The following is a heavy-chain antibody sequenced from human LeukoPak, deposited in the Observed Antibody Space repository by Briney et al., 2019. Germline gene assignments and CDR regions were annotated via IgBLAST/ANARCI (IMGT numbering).Heavy chain of an antibody. CDR2: IWYDGSNK. Sequence: GGSLRLSCAASGFTFSSYGMHWVRQAPGKGLEWVAVIWYDGSNKYYADSVKGRFTISRDTPKNTLYLQMNSLRAEDTTVYYCARDRSVRYFDYWGQGALVTVSS. J-gene: IGHJ4*02. CDR3: ARDRSVRYFDY. CDR1: GFTFSSYG. V-gene: IGHV3-33*01. D-gene: IGHD2-15*01.